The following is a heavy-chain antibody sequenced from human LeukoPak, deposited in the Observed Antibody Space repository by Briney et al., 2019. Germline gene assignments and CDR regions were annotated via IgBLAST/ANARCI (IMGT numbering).Heavy chain of an antibody. J-gene: IGHJ3*02. D-gene: IGHD3-3*01. Sequence: GESLKISWKGSGYSFTSYWIGLVRQIPGKGLGWMGIIYPGDSDTRYSPSFQGQVTISADKSISTAYLQWSRLKASDTAMYYCARHSGVVIIGAFNIWGQGTMVTISS. CDR3: ARHSGVVIIGAFNI. CDR1: GYSFTSYW. V-gene: IGHV5-51*01. CDR2: IYPGDSDT.